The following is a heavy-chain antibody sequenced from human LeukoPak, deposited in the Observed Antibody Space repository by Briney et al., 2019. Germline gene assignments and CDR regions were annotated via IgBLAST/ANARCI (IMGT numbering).Heavy chain of an antibody. CDR2: IIPIFGTA. V-gene: IGHV1-69*01. Sequence: ASVKVSCKASGGTFSSYAISWVRQAPGQGLEWMGGIIPIFGTANYAQKFQGRVTITADESTSTAYMELSSLRSEDTAVYYCASNIMVTGSDAFDIWGQGTMVTVSS. CDR1: GGTFSSYA. J-gene: IGHJ3*02. CDR3: ASNIMVTGSDAFDI. D-gene: IGHD2-8*01.